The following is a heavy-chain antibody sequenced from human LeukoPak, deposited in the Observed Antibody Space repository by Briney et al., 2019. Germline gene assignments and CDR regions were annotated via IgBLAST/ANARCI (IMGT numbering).Heavy chain of an antibody. Sequence: PSETLSLTCTVSGGSISSYYWSWIRQPPGKGLEWIGYIYYSGSTNYNPSLMSRVTISVDTSKNQFSLNLSSVTAADTAVYYCARHKPGPFDYWGQGTLVTVSS. CDR3: ARHKPGPFDY. CDR1: GGSISSYY. CDR2: IYYSGST. J-gene: IGHJ4*02. V-gene: IGHV4-59*08.